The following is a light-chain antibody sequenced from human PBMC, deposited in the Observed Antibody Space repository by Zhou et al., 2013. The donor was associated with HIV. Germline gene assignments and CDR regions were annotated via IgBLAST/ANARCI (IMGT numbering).Light chain of an antibody. CDR1: QSVSSSY. Sequence: EIVLTQSPATLSLSPGERATLSCRASQSVSSSYLAWYQQKPGQAPRLLIYDVSTRATGIPDRFSGSGSGTDFTLTISRLEPENFAVYYCQQYGSSSYTFGQGTKLEI. CDR3: QQYGSSSYT. CDR2: DVS. V-gene: IGKV3-20*01. J-gene: IGKJ2*01.